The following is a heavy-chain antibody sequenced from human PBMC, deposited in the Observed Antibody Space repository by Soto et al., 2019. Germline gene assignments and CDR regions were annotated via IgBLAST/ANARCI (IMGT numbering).Heavy chain of an antibody. CDR1: GYTFTNYG. V-gene: IGHV1-18*01. CDR2: INNYNGET. J-gene: IGHJ1*01. D-gene: IGHD6-13*01. Sequence: QVQLVQSGAEVKKPGASVKVSCKASGYTFTNYGITWGRQAPGQGPEWMGWINNYNGETKYTQTLQGRVTMTTDTSTSTAYMELRSLRSDDTAVYYCARGGSSWSAEYYQHWGQGTLVIVSS. CDR3: ARGGSSWSAEYYQH.